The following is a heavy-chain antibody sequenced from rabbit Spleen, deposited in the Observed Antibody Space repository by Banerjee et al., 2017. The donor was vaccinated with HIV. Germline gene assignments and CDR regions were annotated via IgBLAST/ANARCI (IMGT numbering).Heavy chain of an antibody. CDR1: GFSFNNSYY. D-gene: IGHD8-1*01. CDR2: IAGSNSGFT. Sequence: QEQLVESGGGLVQPEGSLTLTCTASGFSFNNSYYMYYMCWVRQAPGKGLEWISCIAGSNSGFTYSATWAKGRFTVSKTSSTTVTLQMTSLTVADTATYFCARDTGSSFSSYGMDLWGPGTLVTVS. V-gene: IGHV1S45*01. CDR3: ARDTGSSFSSYGMDL. J-gene: IGHJ6*01.